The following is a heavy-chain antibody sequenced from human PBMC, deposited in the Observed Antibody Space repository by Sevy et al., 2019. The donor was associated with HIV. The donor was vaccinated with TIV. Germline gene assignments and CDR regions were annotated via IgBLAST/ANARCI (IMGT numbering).Heavy chain of an antibody. CDR3: ARVRSSGWYGTYYFDY. CDR1: GGSISSSSYY. J-gene: IGHJ4*02. V-gene: IGHV4-39*01. CDR2: IYYSGST. Sequence: SETLSLTCTVSGGSISSSSYYWGWIRQPPGKGLEWIGGIYYSGSTYYNPSLKSRVTISVDTSKNQFSLKLSSVTAADTAVYYCARVRSSGWYGTYYFDYWGQGTLVTVSS. D-gene: IGHD6-19*01.